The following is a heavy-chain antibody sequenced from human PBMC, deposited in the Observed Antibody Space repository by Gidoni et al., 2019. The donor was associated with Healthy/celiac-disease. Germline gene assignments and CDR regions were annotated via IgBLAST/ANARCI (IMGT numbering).Heavy chain of an antibody. V-gene: IGHV3-74*01. J-gene: IGHJ3*02. Sequence: EVQLVESGGGLVQPGGSLRLSCAASGFTFSSYWMHWVRQAPGKGLVWVSRINSDGSSTSYADSVKGRFTISRDNAKNTLYLQMNSLRAEDTAVYYCARDKNSRWLQLPWGENDAFDIWGQGTMVTVSS. CDR1: GFTFSSYW. D-gene: IGHD5-12*01. CDR2: INSDGSST. CDR3: ARDKNSRWLQLPWGENDAFDI.